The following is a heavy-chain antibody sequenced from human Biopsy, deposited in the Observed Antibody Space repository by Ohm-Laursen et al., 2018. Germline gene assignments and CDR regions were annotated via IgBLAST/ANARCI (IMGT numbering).Heavy chain of an antibody. V-gene: IGHV4-59*08. CDR1: GDSVSNNF. D-gene: IGHD1-26*01. CDR2: KFYRGTT. J-gene: IGHJ4*02. Sequence: GTLSLTCTVSGDSVSNNFWTWIRQPPGKALEWVAYKFYRGTTTYNPSLKGRVIVSVDPPKSQISLKLTSVTASDTAIYYCARLTRRGNIIFFDYWGQGTLVAVSS. CDR3: ARLTRRGNIIFFDY.